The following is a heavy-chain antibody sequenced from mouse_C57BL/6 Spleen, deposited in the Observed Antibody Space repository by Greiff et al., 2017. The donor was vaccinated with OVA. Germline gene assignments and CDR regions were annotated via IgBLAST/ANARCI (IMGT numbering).Heavy chain of an antibody. D-gene: IGHD1-1*01. CDR3: ARGGGYYYGSGYFGG. J-gene: IGHJ1*03. CDR2: IDPADSYT. CDR1: GYTFTSYW. V-gene: IGHV1-69*01. Sequence: VQLQQPGAELVMPGASVKLSCKASGYTFTSYWMHWVKQRPGQGLEWIGEIDPADSYTNYNQKFKGKATLTVDKSSSTAYMQLSSLTSEDSAVYYCARGGGYYYGSGYFGGWGTGTTVTVSS.